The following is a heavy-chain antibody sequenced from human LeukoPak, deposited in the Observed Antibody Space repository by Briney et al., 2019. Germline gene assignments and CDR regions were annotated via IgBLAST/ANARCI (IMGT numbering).Heavy chain of an antibody. D-gene: IGHD2-15*01. CDR3: AREVVAATLFYFDY. J-gene: IGHJ4*02. CDR1: GYTFTGYY. Sequence: ASVKVSCKASGYTFTGYYMHWVRQAPGQGLEWMGWINPNSGGTNYAPKFQGRVTMTRGTSISTAYMELSRLRSDDTAVYYCAREVVAATLFYFDYWGQGTLVTVSS. CDR2: INPNSGGT. V-gene: IGHV1-2*02.